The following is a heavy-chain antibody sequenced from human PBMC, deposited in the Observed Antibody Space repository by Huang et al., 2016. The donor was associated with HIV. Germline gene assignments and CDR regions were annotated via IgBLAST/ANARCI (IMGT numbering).Heavy chain of an antibody. V-gene: IGHV3-48*01. D-gene: IGHD6-13*01. CDR2: ISETGSVI. J-gene: IGHJ4*02. CDR1: GFSFSSCK. CDR3: ARGYSSSWLYN. Sequence: EEQLVESGGGLVQPGGSLRLSCAASGFSFSSCKMNWVRQAAGKGLEWLSYISETGSVITYADSVKGRFTVSREKAKNSLYLQMDSLRAEDTAVYYCARGYSSSWLYNWGQGTLVTVSS.